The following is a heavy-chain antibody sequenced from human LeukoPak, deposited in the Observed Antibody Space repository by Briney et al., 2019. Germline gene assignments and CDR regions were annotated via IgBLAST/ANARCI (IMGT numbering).Heavy chain of an antibody. CDR3: ARDRVYGGNSHYYYYGMDV. CDR1: GYTFTSYY. J-gene: IGHJ6*02. CDR2: INPSGGST. V-gene: IGHV1-46*01. D-gene: IGHD4-23*01. Sequence: ASVKVSCKASGYTFTSYYMHWVRQAPGQGLEWVGIINPSGGSTSYAQKFQGRVTMTRDTSTSTVYMELSSLRSEDTAVYYCARDRVYGGNSHYYYYGMDVWGQGTTVTVSS.